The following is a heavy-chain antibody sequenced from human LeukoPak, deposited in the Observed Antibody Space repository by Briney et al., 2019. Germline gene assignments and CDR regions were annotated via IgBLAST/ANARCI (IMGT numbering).Heavy chain of an antibody. CDR3: ARGPQGYYYYMDV. V-gene: IGHV4-30-2*01. Sequence: SETLSLTCTVSGGTISSGGYYWSWIRQPPGKGLEWIGYIYHSGSTYYNPSLKSRVTISVDRSKNQFSLKLSSVTAADTAVYYCARGPQGYYYYMDVWGKGTTVTVSS. CDR1: GGTISSGGYY. J-gene: IGHJ6*03. CDR2: IYHSGST.